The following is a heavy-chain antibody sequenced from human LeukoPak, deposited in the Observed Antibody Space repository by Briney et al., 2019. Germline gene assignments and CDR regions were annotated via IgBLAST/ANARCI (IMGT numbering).Heavy chain of an antibody. J-gene: IGHJ4*02. Sequence: PSETLSLTCTVSGGSISSYYWSWIRQPPGKGLEWIGYIYYSGSTNYNPSLKSRVTISVDTSKNQFSLKLSSVTAADTAVYYCARGGPATDYYFDYWGQGTLVTVSS. CDR2: IYYSGST. V-gene: IGHV4-59*01. CDR1: GGSISSYY. CDR3: ARGGPATDYYFDY. D-gene: IGHD1-26*01.